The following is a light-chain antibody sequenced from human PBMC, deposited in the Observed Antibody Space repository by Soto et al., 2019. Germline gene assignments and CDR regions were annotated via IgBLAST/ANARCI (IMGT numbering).Light chain of an antibody. CDR2: GAS. V-gene: IGKV3-20*01. J-gene: IGKJ1*01. CDR3: QQYGSSPPT. CDR1: QSVSTNY. Sequence: EIVLTQSPGTLSLSPGERATLSCRASQSVSTNYLAWYQRKPGQAPRLLIYGASSRATGIPDRFSGSGSGTDFPLTITRLEPEEVAVYYCQQYGSSPPTFGQGTKVEIK.